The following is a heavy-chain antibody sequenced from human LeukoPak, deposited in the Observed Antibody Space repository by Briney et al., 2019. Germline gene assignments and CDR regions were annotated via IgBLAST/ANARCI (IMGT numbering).Heavy chain of an antibody. J-gene: IGHJ4*02. CDR2: NYYSGST. CDR1: GGSISSYY. Sequence: SETLSLTCTVSGGSISSYYWSWIRQPPGKGLEWIGYNYYSGSTNYNPSLKSRVTISVDTSKNQFSLKLSSVTAADTAVYYCASLYYDSSGAADYWGQGTLVTVSS. CDR3: ASLYYDSSGAADY. D-gene: IGHD3-22*01. V-gene: IGHV4-59*01.